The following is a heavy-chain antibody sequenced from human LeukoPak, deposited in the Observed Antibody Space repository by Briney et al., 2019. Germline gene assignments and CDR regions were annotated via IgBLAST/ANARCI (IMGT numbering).Heavy chain of an antibody. CDR3: VTESVSGWTKFDY. CDR1: GFSFSSYE. J-gene: IGHJ4*02. D-gene: IGHD6-19*01. CDR2: ICLSGSRK. Sequence: GGSLRLSCAASGFSFSSYEMNWVRQAPGKGLEWVSYICLSGSRKYYADSVKGRFTISRDDAKNSLDLQMNRLSAEDTAVYYCVTESVSGWTKFDYWGQGTLVTVSS. V-gene: IGHV3-48*03.